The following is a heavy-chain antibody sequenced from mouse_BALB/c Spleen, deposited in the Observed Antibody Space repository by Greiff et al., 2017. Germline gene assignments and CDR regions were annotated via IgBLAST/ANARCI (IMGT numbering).Heavy chain of an antibody. Sequence: EVQLQESGPGLVKPSQSLSLTCTVTGYSITSDYAWNWIRQFPGNKLEWMGYISYSGSTSYNPSLKSRISITRDTSKNQFFLQLNSVTTEDTATYYCARRTTFDYWGQGTTLTVSS. J-gene: IGHJ2*01. CDR3: ARRTTFDY. V-gene: IGHV3-2*02. CDR2: ISYSGST. CDR1: GYSITSDYA. D-gene: IGHD2-13*01.